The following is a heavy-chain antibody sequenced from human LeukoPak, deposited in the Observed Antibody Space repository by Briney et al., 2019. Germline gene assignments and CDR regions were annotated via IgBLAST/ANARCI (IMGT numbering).Heavy chain of an antibody. D-gene: IGHD5-12*01. CDR1: GFTFSNYK. V-gene: IGHV3-21*01. Sequence: GGSLRLSCAASGFTFSNYKMNWVRQAPGKGLEWVSSISSSSSYIYYADSVKGRFTISRDNAKNSLYLQMNSLRAEDTAVYYCARVEASGYDYGAFDYWGQGTLVTVSS. J-gene: IGHJ4*02. CDR3: ARVEASGYDYGAFDY. CDR2: ISSSSSYI.